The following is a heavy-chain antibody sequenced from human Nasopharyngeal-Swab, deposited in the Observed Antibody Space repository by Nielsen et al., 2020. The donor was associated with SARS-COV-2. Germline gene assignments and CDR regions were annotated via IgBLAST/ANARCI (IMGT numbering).Heavy chain of an antibody. CDR3: ARDITVDDFWSTYVPGGGY. Sequence: GESLKISCAASGFTFDDYGMNWVRQAPGKGLEWVSGINWNGGSTSYAASVKGRFTISRDNAKNSLYLQMNTLRAEDTALYHCARDITVDDFWSTYVPGGGYWGQGTLVTVSS. CDR1: GFTFDDYG. D-gene: IGHD3-3*01. CDR2: INWNGGST. J-gene: IGHJ4*02. V-gene: IGHV3-20*01.